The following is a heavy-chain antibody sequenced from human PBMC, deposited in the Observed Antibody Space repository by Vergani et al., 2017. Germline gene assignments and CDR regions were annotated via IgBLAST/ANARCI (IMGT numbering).Heavy chain of an antibody. Sequence: QVQLQESGPGLVKPSQTLSLTCTVPGGSTSSGSYYWSWIRQPAGKGLEWSGRIYTSGSTNYNPSLKSRGTISVDTSKNQFSRKLSSVTAADTAVYYCARDKEGVYFDYWGQGTLVTVSS. CDR1: GGSTSSGSYY. D-gene: IGHD3-16*01. V-gene: IGHV4-61*02. CDR3: ARDKEGVYFDY. J-gene: IGHJ4*02. CDR2: IYTSGST.